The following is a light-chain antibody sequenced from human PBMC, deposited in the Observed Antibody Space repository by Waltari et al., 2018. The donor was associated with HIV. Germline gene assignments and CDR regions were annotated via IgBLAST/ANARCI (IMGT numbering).Light chain of an antibody. CDR3: QQYNNWPRT. CDR2: GAS. CDR1: QSVSSN. V-gene: IGKV3-15*01. J-gene: IGKJ1*01. Sequence: EIVMTQSPATLSLSPGERTTLSFRASQSVSSNLTWYQQKLAQAPRLFIYGASTRATGVPARFSGSGSGTELTLTISSLQSEEFAVYYCQQYNNWPRTFGQGTKVEIK.